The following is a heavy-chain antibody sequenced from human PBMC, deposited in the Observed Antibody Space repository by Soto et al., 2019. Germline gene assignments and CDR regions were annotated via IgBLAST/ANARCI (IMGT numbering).Heavy chain of an antibody. V-gene: IGHV3-64D*08. J-gene: IGHJ4*02. Sequence: GGSLRLSCSASRFTFSSYAMHWVRQAPGKGLEYVSAISSNGGSTYYADSVKGRFTISRDNSKNTLYLQMSSLRAEDTAVYYCVKVAYSYGYSSFDYWGQGTLVTVSS. CDR2: ISSNGGST. D-gene: IGHD5-18*01. CDR1: RFTFSSYA. CDR3: VKVAYSYGYSSFDY.